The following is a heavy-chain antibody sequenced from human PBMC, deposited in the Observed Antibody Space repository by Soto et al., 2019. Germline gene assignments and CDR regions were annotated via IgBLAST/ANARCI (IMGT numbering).Heavy chain of an antibody. V-gene: IGHV3-21*01. CDR1: GFTFSSYS. Sequence: PGGSLRLSCAASGFTFSSYSMNWVRQAPGKGLEWVSSISSSSSYIYYADSVKGRFTISRDNAKNSLYLQMNSLRAEDTAVYYCARVAFGESDYYYYYGMDVWGQGTTVTVSS. J-gene: IGHJ6*02. CDR2: ISSSSSYI. D-gene: IGHD3-10*01. CDR3: ARVAFGESDYYYYYGMDV.